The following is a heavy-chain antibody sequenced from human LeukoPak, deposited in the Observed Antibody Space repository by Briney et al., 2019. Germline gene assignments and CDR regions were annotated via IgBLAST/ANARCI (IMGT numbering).Heavy chain of an antibody. CDR3: ARAIHDYGDSSGAFDI. CDR1: GDSMTGYS. Sequence: SETLSLTCTVSGDSMTGYSWSWIRQPPGKGLEWIGYIYHSGSTYYNPSLKSRVTISVDRSKNQFSLKLSSVTAADTAVYYCARAIHDYGDSSGAFDIWGQGTMVTVSS. V-gene: IGHV4-30-2*01. CDR2: IYHSGST. J-gene: IGHJ3*02. D-gene: IGHD4-17*01.